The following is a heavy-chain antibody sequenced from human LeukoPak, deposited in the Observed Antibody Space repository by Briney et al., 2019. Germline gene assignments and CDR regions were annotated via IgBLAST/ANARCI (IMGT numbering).Heavy chain of an antibody. CDR3: ARVTPGGFFDY. D-gene: IGHD3-10*01. J-gene: IGHJ4*02. CDR2: IYPADSDT. V-gene: IGHV5-51*01. Sequence: GESLKISCKGSGYNFSNYWIGWVRQMPGKGLEWMGIIYPADSDTRYRPSFRGQVTISADKSISTAYLQWSSLKASDTAMYYCARVTPGGFFDYWGQGTLVTVSS. CDR1: GYNFSNYW.